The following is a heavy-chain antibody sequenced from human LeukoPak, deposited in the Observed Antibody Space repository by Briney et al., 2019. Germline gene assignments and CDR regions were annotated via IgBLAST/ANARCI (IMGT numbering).Heavy chain of an antibody. CDR1: GYTLTELS. V-gene: IGHV1-24*01. D-gene: IGHD2-2*01. CDR2: FDPEDGET. CDR3: ATDNKYQLLLGY. J-gene: IGHJ4*02. Sequence: ASVTVSCKVSGYTLTELSMHWVRQAPGKGLEWMGGFDPEDGETIYAQKFQGRVTMTEDTSTDTAYMELSSLRSEDTAVYYCATDNKYQLLLGYWGQGTLVTVSS.